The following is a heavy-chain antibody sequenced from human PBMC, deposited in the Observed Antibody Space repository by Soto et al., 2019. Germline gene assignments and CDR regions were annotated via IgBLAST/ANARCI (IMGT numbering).Heavy chain of an antibody. J-gene: IGHJ5*02. D-gene: IGHD2-15*01. CDR1: GGSISSYY. V-gene: IGHV4-59*01. CDR2: IYYSGST. Sequence: SETLSLTCTASGGSISSYYWSWIRQPPGKGLEWIGYIYYSGSTNYNPSLKSRVTISVDTSKNQFSLKLSSVTAADTAVYYCAREVWMGYCSGGSCSSHNWFDPWGQGTLVTVSS. CDR3: AREVWMGYCSGGSCSSHNWFDP.